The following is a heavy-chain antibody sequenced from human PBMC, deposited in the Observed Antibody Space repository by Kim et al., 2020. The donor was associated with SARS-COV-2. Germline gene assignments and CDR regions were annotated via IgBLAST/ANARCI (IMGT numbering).Heavy chain of an antibody. Sequence: SETLSLTCTVSGDSVSSGIYYWTWIRQPPGKALEWISYAYYSGYTKYNPSLKSRVTSSVDTSKNQFSLKVTSVTAADTAIYYCARGTDYGLDDWGQGTQV. D-gene: IGHD3-16*01. CDR3: ARGTDYGLDD. J-gene: IGHJ4*02. CDR1: GDSVSSGIYY. CDR2: AYYSGYT. V-gene: IGHV4-61*01.